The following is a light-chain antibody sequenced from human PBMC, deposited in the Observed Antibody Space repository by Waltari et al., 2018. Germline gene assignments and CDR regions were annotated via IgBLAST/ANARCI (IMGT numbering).Light chain of an antibody. CDR2: YVS. J-gene: IGLJ1*01. CDR1: SSALGSYDS. V-gene: IGLV2-14*01. Sequence: QSALTQPASVSGSPRQSLPISCTGTSSALGSYDSAPWYQHHPGKAPKLVIYYVSYRPSGISTRFSASKSGNTASLTISGLQAEDETDYYCTSYTGSSTRYVFGTGTKVTVL. CDR3: TSYTGSSTRYV.